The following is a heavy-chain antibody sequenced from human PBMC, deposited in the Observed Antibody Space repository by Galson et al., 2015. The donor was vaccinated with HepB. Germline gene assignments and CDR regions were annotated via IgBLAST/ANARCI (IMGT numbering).Heavy chain of an antibody. J-gene: IGHJ6*02. Sequence: SVKVSCKASGYSFTGYYIHWMRQAPGQGIEWMGWIYPWNGDTNYAQKFQGRLTLTRDTSINTAHMDLSGLSPDDTAVYFCAGSGITMSGVPLDVWGQGTTITVAS. CDR3: AGSGITMSGVPLDV. CDR2: IYPWNGDT. V-gene: IGHV1-2*02. CDR1: GYSFTGYY. D-gene: IGHD6-19*01.